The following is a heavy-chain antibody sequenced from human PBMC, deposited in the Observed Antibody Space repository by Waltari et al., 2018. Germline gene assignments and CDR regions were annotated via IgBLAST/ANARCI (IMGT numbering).Heavy chain of an antibody. CDR2: INHSGST. J-gene: IGHJ5*02. CDR3: ARGRSSSSGFDP. Sequence: QVQLQQWGAGLLKPSETLSLTCAVYGGSFSGYYWSWIRQPPGKGLEWIGEINHSGSTNYNPSLKSLVTISVDTSKNQFSLKLSSVTAADTAVYYCARGRSSSSGFDPWGQGTLVTVSS. CDR1: GGSFSGYY. D-gene: IGHD6-6*01. V-gene: IGHV4-34*01.